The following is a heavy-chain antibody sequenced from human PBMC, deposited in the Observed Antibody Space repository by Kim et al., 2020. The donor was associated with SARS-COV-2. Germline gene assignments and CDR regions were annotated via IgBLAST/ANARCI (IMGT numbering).Heavy chain of an antibody. D-gene: IGHD2-2*01. Sequence: SETLSLTCTVSGGSISSSSYYWGWIRQPPGKGLEWIGSIYYSGSTYYNPSLKSRVTISVDTSKNPFSLKLSSVTAADTAVYYCARHSRIVVVPAAILAWGQGTLFTVSS. J-gene: IGHJ4*02. V-gene: IGHV4-39*01. CDR2: IYYSGST. CDR1: GGSISSSSYY. CDR3: ARHSRIVVVPAAILA.